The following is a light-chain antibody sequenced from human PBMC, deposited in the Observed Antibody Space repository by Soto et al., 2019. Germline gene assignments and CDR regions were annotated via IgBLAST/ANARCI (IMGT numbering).Light chain of an antibody. CDR1: QSISTW. V-gene: IGKV1-5*01. Sequence: DIQMTQSPSTLSAYVGDRVTITCRASQSISTWLAWYQQKPGKAPKVLIYDASSLESGVPSRFSGSGSGTEFTLPVSSLQPDDFATYYCQQYNTYSPYTFGQGTKLEIK. CDR2: DAS. J-gene: IGKJ2*01. CDR3: QQYNTYSPYT.